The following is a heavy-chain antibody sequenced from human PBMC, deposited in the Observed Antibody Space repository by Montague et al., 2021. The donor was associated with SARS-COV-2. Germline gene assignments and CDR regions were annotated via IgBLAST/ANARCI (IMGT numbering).Heavy chain of an antibody. J-gene: IGHJ3*02. CDR3: TIYTPTFNDYFWGSYRYTSPGAFDI. D-gene: IGHD3-16*02. CDR2: KAYGGTT. Sequence: KAYGGTTEYAASVKVRFTISRDDSKRIAYLQMNSLKTEDTAVYYCTIYTPTFNDYFWGSYRYTSPGAFDIWGQGTMVTVS. V-gene: IGHV3-49*02.